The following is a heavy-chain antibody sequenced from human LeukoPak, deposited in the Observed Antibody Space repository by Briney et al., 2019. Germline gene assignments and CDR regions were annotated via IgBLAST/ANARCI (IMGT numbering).Heavy chain of an antibody. CDR3: ARGCYEPIDR. V-gene: IGHV4-59*02. CDR2: VDYNGST. Sequence: SETLSLTCTVSGAPVSSSHWKWIRQSPGKGLEWIANVDYNGSTKYNPSLRGRGTMSLDTSKNQFYLKLESVTAADTARYYCARGCYEPIDRWGQGTLVTVSS. J-gene: IGHJ5*02. CDR1: GAPVSSSH. D-gene: IGHD2-2*01.